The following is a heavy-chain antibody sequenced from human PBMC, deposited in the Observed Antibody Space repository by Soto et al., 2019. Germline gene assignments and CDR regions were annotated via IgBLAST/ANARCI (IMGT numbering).Heavy chain of an antibody. V-gene: IGHV1-2*04. CDR1: GDSFNDYY. CDR2: INPNGGVT. D-gene: IGHD5-12*01. CDR3: ARESGGATATLDYYYFYMDV. Sequence: QVPLVQSGAEVRKPGASVTVSCRSSGDSFNDYYIHWVRQAPRQGFEWMGWINPNGGVTKYAQKFQGWVSMTRDTSIRTVYMQLSRLRSDDTAVYYCARESGGATATLDYYYFYMDVWGTGTTVTVSS. J-gene: IGHJ6*03.